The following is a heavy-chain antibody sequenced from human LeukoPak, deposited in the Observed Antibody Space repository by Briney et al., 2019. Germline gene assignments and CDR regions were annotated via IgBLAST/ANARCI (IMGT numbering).Heavy chain of an antibody. D-gene: IGHD3-16*01. J-gene: IGHJ4*02. CDR3: ASILGGGYFDY. CDR2: IYYSGST. CDR1: GGSISSSSYY. Sequence: SETLSLTCTVSGGSISSSSYYWGWIRQPPGKGLEWIGSIYYSGSTYYNPSLKSRVTISVDTSKNQFSLKLSSVTAADTAVYYCASILGGGYFDYWGQGTLVTVSS. V-gene: IGHV4-39*07.